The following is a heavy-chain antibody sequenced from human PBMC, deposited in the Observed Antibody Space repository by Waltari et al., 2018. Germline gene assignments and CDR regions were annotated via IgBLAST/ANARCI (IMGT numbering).Heavy chain of an antibody. CDR1: GFDFSSFS. CDR3: NVELAEAGN. J-gene: IGHJ4*02. D-gene: IGHD6-13*01. Sequence: EVHLVESGGGLVKPGGSLRVSCAASGFDFSSFSINGISQTPGNGLEWVSSISKSGRVTEYADSVKGRFTSSRDNANNSVYLQMNSLRVEDTAVYYCNVELAEAGNWGQGTLVTVSP. CDR2: ISKSGRVT. V-gene: IGHV3-21*06.